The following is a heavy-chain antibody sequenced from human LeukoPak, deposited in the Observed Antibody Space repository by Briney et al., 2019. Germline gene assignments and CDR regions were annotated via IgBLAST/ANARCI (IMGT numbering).Heavy chain of an antibody. CDR1: GYTFTSYG. CDR3: ARVPYSSGWYPAVDYYYYYYMDV. CDR2: ISAYNGNT. J-gene: IGHJ6*03. Sequence: ASVKVSCKASGYTFTSYGISWVRQAPGQGLEWMGWISAYNGNTNYAQELQGRVTMTTDTSTSTAYMELRSLRSDDTAVYYCARVPYSSGWYPAVDYYYYYYMDVWGKGTTVTVSS. D-gene: IGHD6-19*01. V-gene: IGHV1-18*01.